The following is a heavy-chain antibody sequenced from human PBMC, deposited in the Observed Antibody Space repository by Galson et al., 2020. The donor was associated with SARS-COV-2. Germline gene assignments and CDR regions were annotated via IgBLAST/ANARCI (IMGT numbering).Heavy chain of an antibody. D-gene: IGHD6-19*01. V-gene: IGHV4-39*01. CDR2: IYYSGST. CDR1: GGSMRSSSYY. J-gene: IGHJ6*02. CDR3: ARLGQLLGEDGMDG. Sequence: SPTLSLTCTVSGGSMRSSSYYWGWIRQPPGKGLEWIGTIYYSGSTYYNPSLKSRVTISVDTSKNQFSLKLTSVTAADTAVYYCARLGQLLGEDGMDGCGQGTTVTVAS.